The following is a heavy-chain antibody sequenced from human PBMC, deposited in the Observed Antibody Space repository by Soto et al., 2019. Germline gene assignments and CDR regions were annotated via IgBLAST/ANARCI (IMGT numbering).Heavy chain of an antibody. V-gene: IGHV1-69*02. CDR1: GGTFSSYT. D-gene: IGHD4-17*01. J-gene: IGHJ4*02. Sequence: QVQLVQSGAEVKKPGSSVKVSCKASGGTFSSYTISWVRQAPGQGLEWMGRIIPILGIANYAQKFQGRVTITADKSTSTAYMELSSLSSEDTAVYYCARGGDYGGNFDYWGQGTLVTVSS. CDR2: IIPILGIA. CDR3: ARGGDYGGNFDY.